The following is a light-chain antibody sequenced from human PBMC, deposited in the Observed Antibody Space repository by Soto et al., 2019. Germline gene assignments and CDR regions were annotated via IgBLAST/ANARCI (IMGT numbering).Light chain of an antibody. J-gene: IGKJ1*01. Sequence: IQMTQSPSSLSASVEDRVIITCRASQSIINHVNWYQQKPGKAPKLLIFAASSLQSGVPSRFSGSRSGPDFTLTISSLQPEDFATYYCQQSYSSPPTFGQGTKVDIK. CDR3: QQSYSSPPT. V-gene: IGKV1-39*01. CDR2: AAS. CDR1: QSIINH.